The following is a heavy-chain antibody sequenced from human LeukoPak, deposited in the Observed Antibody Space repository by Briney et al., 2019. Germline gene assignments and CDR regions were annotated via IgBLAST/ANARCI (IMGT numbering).Heavy chain of an antibody. V-gene: IGHV1-18*01. J-gene: IGHJ3*02. Sequence: ASVKVSCKASGYSFTSYGFSWGRQAPRQGLEWMGWRSTYNGNTNYAQKLQDRVTMTTDTSTSTAYIELRSLRSDDTAVYYCARAPMYYDSSGYQGDAFDIWGQGRMVTVSS. D-gene: IGHD3-22*01. CDR2: RSTYNGNT. CDR3: ARAPMYYDSSGYQGDAFDI. CDR1: GYSFTSYG.